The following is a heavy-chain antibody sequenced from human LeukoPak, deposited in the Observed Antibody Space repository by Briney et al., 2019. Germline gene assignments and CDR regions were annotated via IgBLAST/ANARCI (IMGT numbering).Heavy chain of an antibody. CDR1: GFTFSSYW. Sequence: GGSLRLSCAASGFTFSSYWMHWVRQAPGKGLVWVSRINSDGSSTSYADSVKGRFTFSRDNAKNTLYLQMNSLRAEDTSVYYCARDRNTGSSYENLFEYWGQGSLVSVSS. V-gene: IGHV3-74*01. CDR3: ARDRNTGSSYENLFEY. J-gene: IGHJ4*02. CDR2: INSDGSST. D-gene: IGHD1-26*01.